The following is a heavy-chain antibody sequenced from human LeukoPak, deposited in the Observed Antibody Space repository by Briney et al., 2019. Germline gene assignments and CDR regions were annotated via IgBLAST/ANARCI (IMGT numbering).Heavy chain of an antibody. CDR1: GGSISSGGYY. V-gene: IGHV4-31*03. CDR3: ARNLGRITIFGVVAPPDY. D-gene: IGHD3-3*01. J-gene: IGHJ4*02. Sequence: PSETLSLTCTVSGGSISSGGYYWSWIRQHPGKGLEWIGYIYYSGSTYYNPSLKSRVTLSVDTSKNQFSLKLSSVTAADTAVYYCARNLGRITIFGVVAPPDYWGQGTLVTVSS. CDR2: IYYSGST.